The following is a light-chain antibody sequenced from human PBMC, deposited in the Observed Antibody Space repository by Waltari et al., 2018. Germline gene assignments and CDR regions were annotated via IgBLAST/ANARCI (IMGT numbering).Light chain of an antibody. CDR1: QSISSY. J-gene: IGKJ1*01. V-gene: IGKV1-39*01. Sequence: DIQMTQSPSSLSASVGDRVTITCRASQSISSYLNWYQQKPGKAPKLLIYAASSLQSGVPGRVSGSGSGADFALTISSRQPEDFATYYCQQSYSTLWTFGQGTKVEIK. CDR2: AAS. CDR3: QQSYSTLWT.